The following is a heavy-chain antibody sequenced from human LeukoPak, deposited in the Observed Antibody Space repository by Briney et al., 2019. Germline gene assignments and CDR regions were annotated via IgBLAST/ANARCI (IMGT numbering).Heavy chain of an antibody. Sequence: SETLSLTCTVSGGSISSSSYYWGWIRQPPGKGLEWIGSIYYSGSTYYNPSLKSRVTISVDTSKNQFSLKLSSVTAADTAVYYCARGLYDFPYSSSSYYFDYWGQGTLVTVSS. J-gene: IGHJ4*02. CDR2: IYYSGST. CDR3: ARGLYDFPYSSSSYYFDY. V-gene: IGHV4-39*07. CDR1: GGSISSSSYY. D-gene: IGHD6-6*01.